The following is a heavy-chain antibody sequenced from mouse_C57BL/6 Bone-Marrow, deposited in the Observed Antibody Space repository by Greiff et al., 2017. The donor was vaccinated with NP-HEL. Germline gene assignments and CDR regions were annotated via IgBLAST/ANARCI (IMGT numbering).Heavy chain of an antibody. CDR2: ISSGSSTI. D-gene: IGHD2-4*01. CDR3: AGGDYAYYYAMDY. J-gene: IGHJ4*01. CDR1: GFTFSDYG. V-gene: IGHV5-17*01. Sequence: DVMLVESGGGLVKPGGSLKLSCAASGFTFSDYGMHWVRQAPEKGLEWVAYISSGSSTIYYADTVKGRFTISRDNAKNTLFLQMSSLRSEDTAMYYCAGGDYAYYYAMDYWGQGTSDTVSS.